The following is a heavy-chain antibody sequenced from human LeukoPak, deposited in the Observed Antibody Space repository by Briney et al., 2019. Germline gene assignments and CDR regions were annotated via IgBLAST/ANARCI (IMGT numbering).Heavy chain of an antibody. CDR2: ISYDGSNK. CDR1: GFTFSSYA. J-gene: IGHJ4*02. CDR3: ATSSGYDNEGYFDY. V-gene: IGHV3-30*04. D-gene: IGHD5-12*01. Sequence: GRSLRLSCAASGFTFSSYAMHWVRQAPGKGLEWVAVISYDGSNKYYADSVKGRFTISRDNSKNTLYLQMNSLRAEDTAVYYCATSSGYDNEGYFDYWGQGTLVTVSS.